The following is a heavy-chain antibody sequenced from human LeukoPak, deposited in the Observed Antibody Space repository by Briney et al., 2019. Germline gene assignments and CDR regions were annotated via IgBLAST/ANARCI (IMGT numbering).Heavy chain of an antibody. CDR2: ISWNSGSI. J-gene: IGHJ4*02. V-gene: IGHV3-9*02. D-gene: IGHD6-13*01. CDR1: GFTSDDYA. CDR3: AKDTQPGISAAGTFDY. Sequence: PGGSLRLSCAASGFTSDDYAMHWVRQAPGKGLEWVSGISWNSGSIGYADSVKGRFTISRVNAKNSLYLQMNSLRAEYTALYYCAKDTQPGISAAGTFDYWGQGTLVTVSS.